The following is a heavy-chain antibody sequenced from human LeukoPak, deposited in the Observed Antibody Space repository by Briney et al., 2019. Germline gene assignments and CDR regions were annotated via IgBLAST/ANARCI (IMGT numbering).Heavy chain of an antibody. Sequence: GGSLRLSCAASGFTFSSYSMNWVRQAPGKGLEWVSSITSSSSYIYYADSVKGRFTISRDNAKNSLYLQMNSLRAEDTALYYCARVPRPLRFGEQAGDYWGQGTLVTVSS. CDR3: ARVPRPLRFGEQAGDY. J-gene: IGHJ4*02. V-gene: IGHV3-21*01. D-gene: IGHD3-10*01. CDR2: ITSSSSYI. CDR1: GFTFSSYS.